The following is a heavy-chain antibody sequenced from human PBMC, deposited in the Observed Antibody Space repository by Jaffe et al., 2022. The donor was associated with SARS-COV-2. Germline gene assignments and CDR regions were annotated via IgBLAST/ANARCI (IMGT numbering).Heavy chain of an antibody. CDR3: ARDASSAWYEDWFDP. V-gene: IGHV3-48*02. Sequence: QLVESGGGLVQPGGSLRLSCAASGFTFSGYTMTWVRQAPGKGLEWISYITGSGNIIKYADSVKGRFTISRDNAKNSVHLQMNSLRDEDTAVYYCARDASSAWYEDWFDPWGQGTLVTVSS. J-gene: IGHJ5*02. CDR2: ITGSGNII. CDR1: GFTFSGYT. D-gene: IGHD6-19*01.